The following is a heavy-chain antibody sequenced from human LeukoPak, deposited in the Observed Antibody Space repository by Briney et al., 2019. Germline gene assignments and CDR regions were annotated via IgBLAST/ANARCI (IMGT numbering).Heavy chain of an antibody. V-gene: IGHV4-34*01. J-gene: IGHJ4*02. CDR2: INHSGST. CDR3: AIAGGNSYYFDY. CDR1: SGSFSGYY. D-gene: IGHD4-23*01. Sequence: PSETLSLTCAVYSGSFSGYYWSWIRQPPGKGLEWIGEINHSGSTNYNPSLKSRVTISVDMSKNQFSLKLSSVTAADTAVYYCAIAGGNSYYFDYWGQGTLVTVSS.